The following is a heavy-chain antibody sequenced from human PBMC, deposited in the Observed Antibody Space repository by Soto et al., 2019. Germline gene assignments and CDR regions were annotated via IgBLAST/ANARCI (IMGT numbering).Heavy chain of an antibody. Sequence: ASVRVSCKASGYIFTTYGLEWVRQAPGQRLEWMGRINVANGDTKYSQKFQGRVTITRDTSASTVYMELSSLRSEDTAIYYCARPVAPGSMKRNYFVPWGQGTQVTVSS. D-gene: IGHD2-2*01. CDR2: INVANGDT. V-gene: IGHV1-3*01. CDR3: ARPVAPGSMKRNYFVP. CDR1: GYIFTTYG. J-gene: IGHJ5*02.